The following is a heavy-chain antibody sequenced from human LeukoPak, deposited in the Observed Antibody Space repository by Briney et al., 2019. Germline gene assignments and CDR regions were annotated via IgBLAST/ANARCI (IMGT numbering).Heavy chain of an antibody. Sequence: GGSLRVSCAASGYTFTGYAMSWVRQAPGRGLEWVSLIGTGGSTYYTDSVKGRFTISRDNSKNTLYLQMDSLRADDTSVYYCAQKSPWGYYEHWGQGTLVTVSS. CDR2: IGTGGST. CDR1: GYTFTGYA. CDR3: AQKSPWGYYEH. J-gene: IGHJ4*02. V-gene: IGHV3-23*01. D-gene: IGHD3-3*01.